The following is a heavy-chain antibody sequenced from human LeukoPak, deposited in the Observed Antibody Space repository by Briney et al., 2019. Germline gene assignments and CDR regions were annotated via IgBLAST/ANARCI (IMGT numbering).Heavy chain of an antibody. CDR2: IKQDGSEK. J-gene: IGHJ4*02. Sequence: GGSLRLSCAASGFTFSSYWMSWVCQAPGKGLEWVANIKQDGSEKYYVDSVKGRFTISRDNAKNSLYLQMNSLRAEDTAVYYCASHYYDSSGYYVSYWGQGTLVTVSS. CDR3: ASHYYDSSGYYVSY. D-gene: IGHD3-22*01. CDR1: GFTFSSYW. V-gene: IGHV3-7*01.